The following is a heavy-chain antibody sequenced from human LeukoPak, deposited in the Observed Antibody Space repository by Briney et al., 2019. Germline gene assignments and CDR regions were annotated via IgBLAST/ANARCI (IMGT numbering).Heavy chain of an antibody. CDR3: ARTYDSSGYYLGAFDI. CDR1: GGSISSYY. J-gene: IGHJ3*02. CDR2: IYYSGST. V-gene: IGHV4-59*01. Sequence: SETLSLTCTVSGGSISSYYWSWLRQPPGKGLEWIGYIYYSGSTNYNPSLKSRVTISVDTSKNQFSLKLSSVTAADTAVYYCARTYDSSGYYLGAFDIWGQGTMVTVSS. D-gene: IGHD3-22*01.